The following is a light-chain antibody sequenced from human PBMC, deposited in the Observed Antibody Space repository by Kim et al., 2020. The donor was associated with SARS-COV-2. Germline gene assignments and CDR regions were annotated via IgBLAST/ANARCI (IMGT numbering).Light chain of an antibody. Sequence: SASVGDRVTITFRASQGITSYLAWYQQNPGKAPKLLIYAASILQSGVPSRFSGSGSGTEFTLTISSLQPEDFATYYCQQLNSYPQSFGQGTKLEI. J-gene: IGKJ2*03. V-gene: IGKV1-9*01. CDR2: AAS. CDR1: QGITSY. CDR3: QQLNSYPQS.